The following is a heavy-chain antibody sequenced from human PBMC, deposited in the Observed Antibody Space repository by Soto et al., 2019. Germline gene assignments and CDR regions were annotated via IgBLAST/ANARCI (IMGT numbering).Heavy chain of an antibody. V-gene: IGHV3-7*01. J-gene: IGHJ4*02. CDR1: GFTFSTYW. D-gene: IGHD1-26*01. CDR3: AIDWEGLGY. Sequence: PGGSLTLSCAASGFTFSTYWMTWVRQAPGKGLEWVANIIKDGSEKSYADSVKGRFTISRDNAKNSLYLEMNSLRVEDTAVYYFAIDWEGLGYWGQATLVTVP. CDR2: IIKDGSEK.